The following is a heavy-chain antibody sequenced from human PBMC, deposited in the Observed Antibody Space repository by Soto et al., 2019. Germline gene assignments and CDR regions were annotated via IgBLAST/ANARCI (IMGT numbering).Heavy chain of an antibody. CDR3: ARAITIFGVVTYFDY. V-gene: IGHV4-31*03. J-gene: IGHJ4*02. D-gene: IGHD3-3*01. CDR2: IYYSGST. CDR1: GGSISSGGYY. Sequence: TLSLTCTVSGGSISSGGYYWSWIRQHPGKGLEWIGYIYYSGSTYYNPSLKSRVTISVDTSKNQFSLKLSSVTAADTAVYYCARAITIFGVVTYFDYWGQGTLVTVSP.